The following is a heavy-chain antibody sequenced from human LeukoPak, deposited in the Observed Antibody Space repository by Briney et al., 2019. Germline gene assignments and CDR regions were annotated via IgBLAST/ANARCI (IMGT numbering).Heavy chain of an antibody. CDR1: GFTFSSYE. D-gene: IGHD4-17*01. V-gene: IGHV3-48*03. CDR3: ASWYGDYEGYYFDY. CDR2: ISSSGSTT. Sequence: PGGSLRLSCAASGFTFSSYEMNWVRQAPGKVLEWVSYISSSGSTTYYADSVKGRFTISRDIAKNSLYLQMNSLRAEDTAVYYCASWYGDYEGYYFDYWGQGTLVTVSS. J-gene: IGHJ4*02.